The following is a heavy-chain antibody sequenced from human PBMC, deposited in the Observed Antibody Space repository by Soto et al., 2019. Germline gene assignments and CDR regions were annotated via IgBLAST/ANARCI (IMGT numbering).Heavy chain of an antibody. J-gene: IGHJ3*02. CDR3: ARYNDYGDAFDI. Sequence: QVQLQESGPGLVKPSETLSLTYTVSGGSISSYYWSWIRQPPGKGLEWIGYIYYSGSTNYNPSLKSRVTISVDTSKNQFSLKLSSVTAADTAVYYCARYNDYGDAFDIWGQGTMVTVSS. CDR2: IYYSGST. D-gene: IGHD4-17*01. CDR1: GGSISSYY. V-gene: IGHV4-59*01.